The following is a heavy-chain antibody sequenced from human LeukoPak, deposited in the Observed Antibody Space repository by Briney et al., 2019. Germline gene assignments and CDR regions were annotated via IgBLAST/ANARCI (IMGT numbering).Heavy chain of an antibody. CDR3: ATGGHVRVYDSSAYYGHY. J-gene: IGHJ4*02. Sequence: ASVKVSCKASGYTFTGYYMHWVRQAPGQGLEWMGWINPNSGGTYYAQKFQGRVTMTSDTSISTAYMELSRLRSDNTAVYYCATGGHVRVYDSSAYYGHYWGQGTLVTVSS. V-gene: IGHV1-2*02. CDR1: GYTFTGYY. CDR2: INPNSGGT. D-gene: IGHD3-22*01.